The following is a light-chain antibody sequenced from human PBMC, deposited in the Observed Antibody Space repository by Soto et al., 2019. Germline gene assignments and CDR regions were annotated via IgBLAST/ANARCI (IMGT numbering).Light chain of an antibody. J-gene: IGLJ1*01. V-gene: IGLV2-14*01. CDR1: SSDVGGYNY. Sequence: QSVLTQPASVSGYPGQSITISCTGTSSDVGGYNYVSWYQQHPGKAPKLMIYNVSNRPSGVSNRLSGSKSGNTASLTIASLHAEYEDDYYCSSYTSSSRYVFGTGTKLTDL. CDR2: NVS. CDR3: SSYTSSSRYV.